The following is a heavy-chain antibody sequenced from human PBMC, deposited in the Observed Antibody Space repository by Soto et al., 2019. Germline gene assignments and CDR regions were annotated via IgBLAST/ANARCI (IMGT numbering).Heavy chain of an antibody. V-gene: IGHV4-39*02. CDR1: GGSISSSSYY. CDR3: AREDVADGTSNWFDP. Sequence: SETLSLTCTVSGGSISSSSYYWGWIRQPPGKGLEWIGSIYYSGSTYYNPSLKSRVTISVDTSKNQFSLKLSSVTAADTAVYYCAREDVADGTSNWFDPWGQGTLVTVSS. J-gene: IGHJ5*02. CDR2: IYYSGST. D-gene: IGHD6-13*01.